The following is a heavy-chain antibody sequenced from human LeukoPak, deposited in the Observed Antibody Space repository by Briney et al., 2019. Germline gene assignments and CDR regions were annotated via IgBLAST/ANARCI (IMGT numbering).Heavy chain of an antibody. V-gene: IGHV4-34*01. Sequence: PSETLSLTCAVSGGSFSGYYWTWIRQPPGKGLEWIGEINHSGSANYNPSLESRVTISLDTSKNQFSLNLSSVTAADTAVYYCARGQGTVTTHWGQGTLVTVSS. CDR2: INHSGSA. D-gene: IGHD4-17*01. CDR3: ARGQGTVTTH. J-gene: IGHJ4*02. CDR1: GGSFSGYY.